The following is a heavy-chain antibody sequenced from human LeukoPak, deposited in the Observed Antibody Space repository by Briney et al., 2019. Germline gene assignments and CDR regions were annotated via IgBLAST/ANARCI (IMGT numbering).Heavy chain of an antibody. D-gene: IGHD2-21*02. Sequence: GGPLRLSCAASGFTFSIHAMSWLPHAPGKGLEWVAAISGGGGSKYSADSVKVRFTISRDNSKNTLNLKMNSLRAEDTAVYYCAKDSKHIVVVTAPATWVYWGQGTLVTVSS. CDR2: ISGGGGSK. CDR3: AKDSKHIVVVTAPATWVY. CDR1: GFTFSIHA. J-gene: IGHJ4*02. V-gene: IGHV3-23*01.